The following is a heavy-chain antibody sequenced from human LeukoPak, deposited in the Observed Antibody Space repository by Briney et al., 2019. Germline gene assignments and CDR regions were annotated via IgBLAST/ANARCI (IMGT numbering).Heavy chain of an antibody. J-gene: IGHJ6*03. D-gene: IGHD1-26*01. CDR2: ISGTGSAV. V-gene: IGHV3-23*01. CDR3: VKGSGTHYYFYYMDV. Sequence: PGGSLRLSCAASGFSFITYAMIWVRQAPGKGLEWVSGISGTGSAVGYADSVKGRFTVSRDTSQRTVYLQMSGLRVDDTAVYFCVKGSGTHYYFYYMDVWGKGTTVTVSS. CDR1: GFSFITYA.